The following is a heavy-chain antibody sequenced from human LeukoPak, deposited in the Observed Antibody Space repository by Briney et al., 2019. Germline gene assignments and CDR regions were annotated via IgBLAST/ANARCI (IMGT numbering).Heavy chain of an antibody. D-gene: IGHD6-25*01. CDR1: GFTFSSYA. CDR2: ISYDGSNK. CDR3: ARDLAADLSTRRLDH. V-gene: IGHV3-30*04. J-gene: IGHJ4*02. Sequence: GGSLRLSCAASGFTFSSYAMHRVRQAPGKGLDWVAVISYDGSNKYYTDSVKGRVTLSRDKSKNTLYLQMNRLRAEDTAVYYCARDLAADLSTRRLDHWGQGTLVTVSS.